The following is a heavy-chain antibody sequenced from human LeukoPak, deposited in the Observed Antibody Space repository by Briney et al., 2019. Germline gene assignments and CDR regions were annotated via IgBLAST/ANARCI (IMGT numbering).Heavy chain of an antibody. CDR2: INTDGITT. D-gene: IGHD5-18*01. CDR1: GFSSSSNW. CDR3: ARGDTASFDP. V-gene: IGHV3-74*01. J-gene: IGHJ5*02. Sequence: LAGGSLRLSCAASGFSSSSNWMHWVRQPPGKGLVWVSRINTDGITTNYADSVKGRFTISRDSAKNTLYLQMDSLRAEDTAVYYCARGDTASFDPWGQGTLVTVSA.